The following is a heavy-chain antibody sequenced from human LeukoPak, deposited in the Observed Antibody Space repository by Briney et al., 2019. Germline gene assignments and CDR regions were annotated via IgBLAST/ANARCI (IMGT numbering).Heavy chain of an antibody. CDR3: AKDKGDYTSSSSSYNWFDS. D-gene: IGHD6-6*01. V-gene: IGHV3-23*01. Sequence: GGSLRLSCAASGFTFNNYAMSWVRQAPGKGPEWVSAISGSGGSTYYPDSVRGRFTISRDNAKNTLYLQISSLRAEDTALYYCAKDKGDYTSSSSSYNWFDSWGQGTLVTVSS. J-gene: IGHJ5*01. CDR2: ISGSGGST. CDR1: GFTFNNYA.